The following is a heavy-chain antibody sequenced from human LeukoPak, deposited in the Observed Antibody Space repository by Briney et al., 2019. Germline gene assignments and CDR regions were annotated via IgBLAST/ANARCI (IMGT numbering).Heavy chain of an antibody. CDR1: GGSLSGFY. V-gene: IGHV4-34*01. J-gene: IGHJ4*02. CDR3: ALRIAVAGTAFDY. Sequence: KPSETLSLTCAVYGGSLSGFYWSWTRHPPGKGLEWIGEINHSGSTNYNPSLKSRVTISVDTSKNQFSLKLSSVTAADTAVYYCALRIAVAGTAFDYWGQGTLVTVSS. D-gene: IGHD6-19*01. CDR2: INHSGST.